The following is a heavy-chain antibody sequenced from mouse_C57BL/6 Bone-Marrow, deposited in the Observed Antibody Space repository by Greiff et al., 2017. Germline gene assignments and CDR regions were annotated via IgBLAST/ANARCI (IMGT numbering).Heavy chain of an antibody. D-gene: IGHD3-2*02. CDR1: GYTFTSYW. CDR2: IYPGNSDT. J-gene: IGHJ4*01. V-gene: IGHV1-5*01. Sequence: DVHLVESGTVLARPGASVKMSCKTSGYTFTSYWMHWVKQRPGQGLEWIGAIYPGNSDTSYNQKFKGKAKLTAVTSASTAYMELSSLTNEDSAVYYCTRRDSSGYCAMDYWGQGTSVTVSS. CDR3: TRRDSSGYCAMDY.